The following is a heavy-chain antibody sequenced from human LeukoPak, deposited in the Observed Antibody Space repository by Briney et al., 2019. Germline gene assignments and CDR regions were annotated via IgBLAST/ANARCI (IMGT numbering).Heavy chain of an antibody. CDR2: IGISGSPI. CDR3: ASDRYYSFDN. J-gene: IGHJ4*02. CDR1: GFTFSSYS. D-gene: IGHD1-26*01. Sequence: KTGGSLRLSCAASGFTFSSYSMNWVRQAPGKGLEWVSYIGISGSPIFYADSVKGRYTISRDNAQNSVYLQMNSLRDEDTAVYYCASDRYYSFDNWGRGTLVTVSS. V-gene: IGHV3-48*02.